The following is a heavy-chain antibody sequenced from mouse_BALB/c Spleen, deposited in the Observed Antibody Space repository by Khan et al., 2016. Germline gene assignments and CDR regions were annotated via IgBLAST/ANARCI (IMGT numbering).Heavy chain of an antibody. CDR3: SRAITTIGSDYYAMDY. J-gene: IGHJ4*01. Sequence: QVQLQQPGAALVRPGASVKLSCKASGYTFTNYWINWVKQRPGQGLEWIGNIYPSDTHANYNQKFKDKATLTVDRSSSTAYMHLISPTSEDSAVYYCSRAITTIGSDYYAMDYWGQGTSVTVSS. CDR2: IYPSDTHA. CDR1: GYTFTNYW. D-gene: IGHD1-2*01. V-gene: IGHV1-69*02.